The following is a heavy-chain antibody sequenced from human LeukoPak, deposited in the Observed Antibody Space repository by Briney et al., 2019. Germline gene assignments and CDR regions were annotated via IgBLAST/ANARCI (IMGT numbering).Heavy chain of an antibody. Sequence: SQTLSLTCTVSGGSISSGGYYWSWIRQPAGKGLEWIGRIYTSGSTNYNPSLKSRVTISVDTSKNQFSLKLSSVTAADTAVYYCARGGTGYSSGWYGAYFDYWGQGTLVTVSS. V-gene: IGHV4-61*02. CDR3: ARGGTGYSSGWYGAYFDY. CDR1: GGSISSGGYY. CDR2: IYTSGST. D-gene: IGHD6-19*01. J-gene: IGHJ4*02.